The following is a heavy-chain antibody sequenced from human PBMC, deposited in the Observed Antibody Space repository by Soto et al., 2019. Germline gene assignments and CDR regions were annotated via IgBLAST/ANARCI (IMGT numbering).Heavy chain of an antibody. Sequence: GGSLRLSCAASGFTFSGFWMSWVRQAPGKGPEWVANIRQDGNEIYYLDSVRGRFTISRDNSKNTLYLQMNSLRAEDTAVYYCASGPRQWLVHGGDFDYWGQGTLVTVSS. CDR2: IRQDGNEI. D-gene: IGHD6-19*01. CDR3: ASGPRQWLVHGGDFDY. V-gene: IGHV3-7*01. CDR1: GFTFSGFW. J-gene: IGHJ4*02.